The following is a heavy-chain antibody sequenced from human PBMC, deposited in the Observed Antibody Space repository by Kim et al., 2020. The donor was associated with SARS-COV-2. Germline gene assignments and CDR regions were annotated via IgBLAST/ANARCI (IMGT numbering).Heavy chain of an antibody. J-gene: IGHJ3*01. D-gene: IGHD6-25*01. V-gene: IGHV4-39*07. CDR1: DDSLSNTDYY. CDR3: ARLRVAAPLFYFDL. CDR2: VSTEHT. Sequence: SETLSLTCSVSDDSLSNTDYYWGWVRQPPGKGLEWLGSVSTEHTYYDPSFESRLSLSIDTSTKQFSLRLNSLTAADTAVYYCARLRVAAPLFYFDLWG.